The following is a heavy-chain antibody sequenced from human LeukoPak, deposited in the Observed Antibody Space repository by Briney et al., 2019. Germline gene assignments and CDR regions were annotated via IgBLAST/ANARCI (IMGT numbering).Heavy chain of an antibody. Sequence: GGSLRLSCAASGFTFSSYGMHWVRQAPGKGLEGVAVIWYDGSNKYYADSVKGRFTISRDNSKNTLYLQMNSLRAEDTAVYYCARQLLDKYGIDVWGQGTTVTVSS. CDR3: ARQLLDKYGIDV. J-gene: IGHJ6*02. CDR1: GFTFSSYG. D-gene: IGHD2-2*01. V-gene: IGHV3-33*01. CDR2: IWYDGSNK.